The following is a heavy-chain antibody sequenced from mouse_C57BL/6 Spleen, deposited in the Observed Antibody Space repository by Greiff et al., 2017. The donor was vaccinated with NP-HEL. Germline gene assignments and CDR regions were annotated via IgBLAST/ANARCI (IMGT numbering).Heavy chain of an antibody. CDR3: ARDSSGVFAY. CDR1: GYTFTSYC. J-gene: IGHJ3*01. V-gene: IGHV1-69*01. CDR2: IDPSDSYT. D-gene: IGHD3-2*02. Sequence: VQLQQPGAELVMPGASVKLSCKASGYTFTSYCMHWVKQRPGQGLEWIGEIDPSDSYTNYNQKFKGKSTLTVDKSSSTAYMQLSSLTSEDSAVYYCARDSSGVFAYWGQGTLVTVSA.